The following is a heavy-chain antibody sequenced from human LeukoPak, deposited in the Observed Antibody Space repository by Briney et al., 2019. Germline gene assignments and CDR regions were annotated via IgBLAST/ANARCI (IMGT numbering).Heavy chain of an antibody. CDR2: IYHNGNT. V-gene: IGHV4-38-2*02. CDR3: ASYKTYYDSSGHPLDY. CDR1: GSSINSVYS. J-gene: IGHJ4*02. Sequence: SETLSLTCTVFGSSINSVYSWGWIRQPPGKGLEWIGSIYHNGNTYYNSSLKSRVTISVHTSENQFSLKLSSVTAADTAVYYCASYKTYYDSSGHPLDYWGQGTLVTVSS. D-gene: IGHD3-22*01.